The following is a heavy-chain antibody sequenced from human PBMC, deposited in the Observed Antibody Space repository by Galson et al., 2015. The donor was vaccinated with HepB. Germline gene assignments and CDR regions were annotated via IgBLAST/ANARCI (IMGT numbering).Heavy chain of an antibody. CDR3: TRVRHLARGMDV. CDR1: GDSVSTHIVA. J-gene: IGHJ6*02. CDR2: TYYRSKWYN. Sequence: CAISGDSVSTHIVAWNWIRQSPSRGLEWLGRTYYRSKWYNDYAVSVQSRITINPDTSRNQFSLQLNSVTPEDTSVYYCTRVRHLARGMDVWGQGTTVTVSS. D-gene: IGHD5-12*01. V-gene: IGHV6-1*01.